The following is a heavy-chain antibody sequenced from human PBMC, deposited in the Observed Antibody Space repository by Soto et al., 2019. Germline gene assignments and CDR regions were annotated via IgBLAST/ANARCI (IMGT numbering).Heavy chain of an antibody. V-gene: IGHV2-5*01. CDR3: ARGLATLPVFAFDI. CDR2: IYWSGDE. J-gene: IGHJ3*02. D-gene: IGHD6-6*01. CDR1: GFSLSTSGVG. Sequence: QGTLKESGPTLVKPTQTLTLTCSFSGFSLSTSGVGVGWIRQSPGKALEWLALIYWSGDEHYRPSLKSRLSHIKDSSKNHVVLIVPDMDDVDTAKYCCARGLATLPVFAFDIWGQGTMVTLSS.